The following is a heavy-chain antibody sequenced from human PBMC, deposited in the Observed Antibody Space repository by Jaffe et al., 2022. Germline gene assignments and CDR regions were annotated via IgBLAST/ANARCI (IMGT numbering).Heavy chain of an antibody. J-gene: IGHJ3*02. CDR3: AEGSMGSSTSHSPRNAFDI. V-gene: IGHV7-4-1*02. CDR2: INTNTGNP. D-gene: IGHD2-2*01. CDR1: GYTFTSYA. Sequence: QVQLVQSGSELKKPGASVKVSCKASGYTFTSYAMNWVRQAPGQGLEWMGWINTNTGNPTYAQGFTGRFVFSLDTSVSTAYLQISSLKAEDTAVYYCAEGSMGSSTSHSPRNAFDIWGQGTMVTVSS.